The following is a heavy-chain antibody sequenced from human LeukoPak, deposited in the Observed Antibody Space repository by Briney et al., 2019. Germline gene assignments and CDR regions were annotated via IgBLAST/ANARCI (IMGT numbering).Heavy chain of an antibody. V-gene: IGHV1-46*01. Sequence: ASVTVSCRASGYTFTSYYIHWVRQAPGQGLEWMGIINPSGGSTTYAQKFQGRVTMTRDTSTSTVYMELSSLRSEDTAVYYCARKYSGNYYNYFDYWGQGTLVTVSS. D-gene: IGHD1-26*01. J-gene: IGHJ4*02. CDR2: INPSGGST. CDR1: GYTFTSYY. CDR3: ARKYSGNYYNYFDY.